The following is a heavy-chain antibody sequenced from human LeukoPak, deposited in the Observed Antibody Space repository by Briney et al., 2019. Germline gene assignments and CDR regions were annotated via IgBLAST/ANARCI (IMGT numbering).Heavy chain of an antibody. CDR3: ARSTGPFDY. CDR1: GFTFRSYN. CDR2: ISSTSSAT. J-gene: IGHJ4*02. Sequence: GGSLRLSCAASGFTFRSYNMSWVRQAPGKRLECVSYISSTSSATYYADSVKGRFTISRDNAKNSLYLQMNSLRDEDTAVYYCARSTGPFDYWGQGTLVTVSS. D-gene: IGHD1-1*01. V-gene: IGHV3-48*02.